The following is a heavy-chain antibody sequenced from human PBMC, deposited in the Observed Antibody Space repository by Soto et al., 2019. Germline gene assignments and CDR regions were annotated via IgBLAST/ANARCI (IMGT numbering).Heavy chain of an antibody. CDR3: AKLVCSGGSCSTLGWFDP. V-gene: IGHV3-23*01. D-gene: IGHD2-15*01. Sequence: EVQLLESGGGLVHPGGSLRLSCAALGFTFRSYAMSGVRQAPGKGLEWVSAFSGGGGSTYNADSVKGRFTIPRDNSKNTLYLQMNGLRAEDTAVYYCAKLVCSGGSCSTLGWFDPWGQGTLVTVSS. CDR2: FSGGGGST. J-gene: IGHJ5*02. CDR1: GFTFRSYA.